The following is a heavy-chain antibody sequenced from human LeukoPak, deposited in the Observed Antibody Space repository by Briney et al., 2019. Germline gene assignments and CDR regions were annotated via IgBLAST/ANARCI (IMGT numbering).Heavy chain of an antibody. J-gene: IGHJ4*02. V-gene: IGHV3-21*01. Sequence: PGGSLRLSCAASGFTFSSYSMNWVRQAPGKGLEWVSSISSSSSYIYYADSVKGRFTISRDNAKNSLYLQMNSLRAEDTAVYYCARDLARGVQYLPYYFDYWGQGTPVTVSS. D-gene: IGHD4-11*01. CDR1: GFTFSSYS. CDR3: ARDLARGVQYLPYYFDY. CDR2: ISSSSSYI.